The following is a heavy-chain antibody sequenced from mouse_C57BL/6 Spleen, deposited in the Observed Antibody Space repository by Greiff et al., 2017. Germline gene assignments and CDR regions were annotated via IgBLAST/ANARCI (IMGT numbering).Heavy chain of an antibody. CDR1: GFTFSSYT. J-gene: IGHJ3*01. Sequence: EVKLVESGGGLVKPGGSLKLSCAASGFTFSSYTMSWVRQTPEKRLEWVATISGGGGNTYYPDSVKGRFTFSRDNAKNTLYLQMSSLRSEDTALYYCARRGGSGYSWFAYWGQGTLVTVSA. CDR2: ISGGGGNT. CDR3: ARRGGSGYSWFAY. V-gene: IGHV5-9*01. D-gene: IGHD1-1*01.